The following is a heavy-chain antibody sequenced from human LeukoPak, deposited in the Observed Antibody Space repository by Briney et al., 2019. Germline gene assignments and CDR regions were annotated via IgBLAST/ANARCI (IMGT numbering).Heavy chain of an antibody. CDR1: GGSISNFY. D-gene: IGHD3-3*01. Sequence: SKTLSLTCTVSGGSISNFYWTWVRLPPGKALEWIGYIYYNGSTINNPSLKSRVTMSADSSKNQFSLKVKSVTAADTAVYYCAREFYGYDFGFGMDVWGKGTTVTVSS. V-gene: IGHV4-59*01. J-gene: IGHJ6*04. CDR2: IYYNGST. CDR3: AREFYGYDFGFGMDV.